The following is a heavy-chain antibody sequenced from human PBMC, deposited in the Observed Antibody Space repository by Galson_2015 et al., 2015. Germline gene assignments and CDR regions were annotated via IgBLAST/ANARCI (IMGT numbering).Heavy chain of an antibody. J-gene: IGHJ6*02. CDR3: ARGTPNYYYYYGMDV. V-gene: IGHV3-74*01. CDR1: GFTFSSYW. Sequence: SPRLSCAASGFTFSSYWMHWVRQAPGKGLVWVSRINSDGSSTSYADSVKGRFTISRDNAKNTLYLQMNSLRAEDTAVYYCARGTPNYYYYYGMDVWGQGTTVTVSS. CDR2: INSDGSST. D-gene: IGHD2-2*01.